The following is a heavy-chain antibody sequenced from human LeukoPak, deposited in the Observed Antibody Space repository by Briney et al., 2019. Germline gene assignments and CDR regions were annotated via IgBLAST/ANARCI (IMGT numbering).Heavy chain of an antibody. V-gene: IGHV1-2*02. D-gene: IGHD3-22*01. Sequence: ASVKVSCKASGYTFTGYYMHWVRQAPGQGLEWMGWINPNSGGTNYAQKFQGRATMTRDTSISTAYMELSRLRSDDTAVYYCAALESVPNYYDSSGYHFDYWGQGTLVTVSS. CDR2: INPNSGGT. CDR1: GYTFTGYY. J-gene: IGHJ4*02. CDR3: AALESVPNYYDSSGYHFDY.